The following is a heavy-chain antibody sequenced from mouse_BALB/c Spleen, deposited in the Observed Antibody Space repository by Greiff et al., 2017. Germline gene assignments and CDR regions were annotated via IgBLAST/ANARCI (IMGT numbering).Heavy chain of an antibody. J-gene: IGHJ4*01. CDR3: ARRYYYGSSYVGYAMDY. CDR1: GFSLTSYG. CDR2: IWSGGST. V-gene: IGHV2-4-1*01. D-gene: IGHD1-1*01. Sequence: QVQLKESGPGLVQPSQSLSITCTVSGFSLTSYGVHWVRQSPGKGLEWLGVIWSGGSTDYNAAFISRLSISKDNSKSQVFFKMNSLQADDTAIYYCARRYYYGSSYVGYAMDYWGQGTSVTGSS.